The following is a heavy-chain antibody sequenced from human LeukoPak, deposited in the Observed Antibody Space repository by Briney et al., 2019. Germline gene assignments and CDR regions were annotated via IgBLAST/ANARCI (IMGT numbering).Heavy chain of an antibody. CDR2: MNPNSGDT. CDR3: ARDFMVRGVIIDY. J-gene: IGHJ4*02. V-gene: IGHV1-8*01. Sequence: ASVKVSCKASGYTFTNYDINWVRQATGQGPEWMGWMNPNSGDTGYVQKLQGRVTMTTDTSTSTAYMELRSLRSDDTAVYYCARDFMVRGVIIDYWGQGTLVTVSS. CDR1: GYTFTNYD. D-gene: IGHD3-10*01.